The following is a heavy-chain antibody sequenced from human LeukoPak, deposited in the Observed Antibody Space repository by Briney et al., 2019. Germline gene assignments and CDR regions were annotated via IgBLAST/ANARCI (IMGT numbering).Heavy chain of an antibody. J-gene: IGHJ4*02. CDR1: GFTFSSYS. D-gene: IGHD3-22*01. CDR2: ISSSSSYI. Sequence: GGSLRLSCAASGFTFSSYSMNWVRQAPGKGLEWVSSISSSSSYIYYADSVKGRFTISRDNSKNTLYLQMNSLRAEDTAVYYCAKQKPIYYYDSSGYSVCFDYWGQGTLVTVSS. CDR3: AKQKPIYYYDSSGYSVCFDY. V-gene: IGHV3-21*04.